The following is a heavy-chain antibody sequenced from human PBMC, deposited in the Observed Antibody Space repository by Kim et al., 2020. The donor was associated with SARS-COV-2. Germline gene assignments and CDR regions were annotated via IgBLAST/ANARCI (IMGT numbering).Heavy chain of an antibody. V-gene: IGHV4-59*01. Sequence: SETLSLTCTVSGGSISSYYWSWIRQPPGKGLEWIGYIYYSGSTNYNPSLKSRVTISVDTSKNQFSLKLSSVTAADTAVYYCARESSYQLLGGWFDPWGQGTLVTVSS. CDR2: IYYSGST. CDR3: ARESSYQLLGGWFDP. D-gene: IGHD2-2*01. CDR1: GGSISSYY. J-gene: IGHJ5*02.